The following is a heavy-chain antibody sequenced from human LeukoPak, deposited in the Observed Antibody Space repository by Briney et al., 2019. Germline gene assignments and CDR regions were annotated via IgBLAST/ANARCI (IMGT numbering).Heavy chain of an antibody. CDR3: ARAALAARPPSYYYYGMDV. D-gene: IGHD6-6*01. V-gene: IGHV4-59*01. J-gene: IGHJ6*02. Sequence: PSETLSLTYTVSGGSISSYYWSWIRQPPGKGLEWIGYIYYSGSTNYNPSLKSRVTISVDTSKNQFSLKLSSVTAADTAVYYCARAALAARPPSYYYYGMDVWGQGTTVTVSS. CDR1: GGSISSYY. CDR2: IYYSGST.